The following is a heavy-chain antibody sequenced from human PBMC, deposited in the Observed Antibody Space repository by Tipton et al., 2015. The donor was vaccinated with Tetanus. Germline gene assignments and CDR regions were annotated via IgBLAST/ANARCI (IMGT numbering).Heavy chain of an antibody. Sequence: SLRLSCTTSGFTFSMHPMHWVRQAPGKGLECLAAISQDASRTYYADSVKGRFSISGDNSRNTLFLEMNSLRVEDTALYYCAREVKGDLDSWGQGTLVTVSS. CDR1: GFTFSMHP. D-gene: IGHD2-21*02. J-gene: IGHJ4*02. CDR3: AREVKGDLDS. CDR2: ISQDASRT. V-gene: IGHV3-30*01.